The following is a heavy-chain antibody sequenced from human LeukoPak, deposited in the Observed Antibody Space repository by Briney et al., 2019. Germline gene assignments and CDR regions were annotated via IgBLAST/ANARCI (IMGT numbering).Heavy chain of an antibody. V-gene: IGHV1-46*01. D-gene: IGHD1-26*01. CDR1: GGTFSSYI. J-gene: IGHJ5*02. Sequence: ASVKVSCKASGGTFSSYIITWVRQAPGQGLEWMGIINPSGGSTSYAQKFQGRVTMTRDMSTSTDYMELSSLRSEDTAVYYCARDNSVGDYAWWFDPWGQGTLVTVSS. CDR3: ARDNSVGDYAWWFDP. CDR2: INPSGGST.